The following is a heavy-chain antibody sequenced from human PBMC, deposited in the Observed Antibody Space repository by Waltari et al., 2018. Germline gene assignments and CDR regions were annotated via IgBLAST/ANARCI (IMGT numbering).Heavy chain of an antibody. CDR1: GGTFSSYA. J-gene: IGHJ3*02. Sequence: QVQLVQSGAEVKKPGSSVKVSCKASGGTFSSYAISWVRPAPGQGLEWMGRFIPSFGTANYAQKFQGRVTITADKSTSTAYMELSSLRSEDTAVYYCARGAGRAVAGLTYAFDIWGQGTMVTVSS. CDR3: ARGAGRAVAGLTYAFDI. CDR2: FIPSFGTA. D-gene: IGHD6-19*01. V-gene: IGHV1-69*08.